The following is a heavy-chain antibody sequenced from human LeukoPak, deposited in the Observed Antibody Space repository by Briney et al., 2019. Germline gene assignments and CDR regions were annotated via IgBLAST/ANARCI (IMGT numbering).Heavy chain of an antibody. V-gene: IGHV4-39*01. D-gene: IGHD3-10*01. CDR2: IYYSGST. Sequence: SETLSLTCTVSGGSISSSSYYWGWIRQPPGKGLEWIGSIYYSGSTYYNPSLKSRVTISVDTSKNQFSLKPTSVTAADTAVYYCARLARRVRGLSYYYYGMDVWGQGTTVTVSS. CDR1: GGSISSSSYY. CDR3: ARLARRVRGLSYYYYGMDV. J-gene: IGHJ6*02.